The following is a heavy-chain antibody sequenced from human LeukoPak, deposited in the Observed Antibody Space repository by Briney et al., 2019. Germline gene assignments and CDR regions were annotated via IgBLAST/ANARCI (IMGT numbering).Heavy chain of an antibody. CDR2: IYPGDSDT. J-gene: IGHJ6*02. CDR1: GYSFTSYW. V-gene: IGHV5-51*01. Sequence: GESLKISCKGSGYSFTSYWIGWVRQMPGKGLEWMGIIYPGDSDTRYSPFFQGQVTISADKSISTAYLQWSSLKASDTAMYYCARLPPLFGSGSYTRYYYYYGMDVWGQGTTVTVSS. CDR3: ARLPPLFGSGSYTRYYYYYGMDV. D-gene: IGHD3-10*01.